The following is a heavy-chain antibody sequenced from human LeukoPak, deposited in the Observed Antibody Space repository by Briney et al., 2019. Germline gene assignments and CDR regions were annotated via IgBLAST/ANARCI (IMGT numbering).Heavy chain of an antibody. CDR2: IKSKTDGGTT. D-gene: IGHD3-3*01. Sequence: PGGSLRLSCAASGFTFSNAWMSWVRQAPGKGLGWVGRIKSKTDGGTTDYAAPVKGRFTISRDDSKNTLYLQMNSLKTEDTAVYYCTTERGYDFWSGSTYENWFDPWGQGTLVTVSS. J-gene: IGHJ5*02. V-gene: IGHV3-15*05. CDR3: TTERGYDFWSGSTYENWFDP. CDR1: GFTFSNAW.